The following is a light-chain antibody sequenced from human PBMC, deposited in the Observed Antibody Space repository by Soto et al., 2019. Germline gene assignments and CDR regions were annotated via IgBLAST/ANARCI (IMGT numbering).Light chain of an antibody. CDR3: QSYDSSLSGSNVV. CDR2: GNS. Sequence: QSALTQPPSVSGAPGQRVTISCTGSSSNIGAGYDVHWYQQLPETAPKLLIYGNSNRPSGVPDRFSGSKSGTSASLAITGLQAEDEADYYCQSYDSSLSGSNVVFGGGTKLTVL. CDR1: SSNIGAGYD. J-gene: IGLJ2*01. V-gene: IGLV1-40*01.